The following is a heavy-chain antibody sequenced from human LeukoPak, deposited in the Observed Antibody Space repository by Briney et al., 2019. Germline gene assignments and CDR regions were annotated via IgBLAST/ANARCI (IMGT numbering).Heavy chain of an antibody. CDR2: IRYDGSNK. J-gene: IGHJ4*02. CDR1: GFTFSSYG. V-gene: IGHV3-30*02. CDR3: SRFIAAPYYFDY. D-gene: IGHD6-13*01. Sequence: PGGSLRLSCAASGFTFSSYGMHWDRQAPGKGLEWVAFIRYDGSNKYYADSVKGRFTIARGNAEHSPYLQMDSLRARDTAVYLLSRFIAAPYYFDYSGRGTLVTVSS.